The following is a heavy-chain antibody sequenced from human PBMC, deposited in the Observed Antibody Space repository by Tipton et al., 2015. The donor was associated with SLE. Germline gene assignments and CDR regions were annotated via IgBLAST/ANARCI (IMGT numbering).Heavy chain of an antibody. CDR3: ARFAGASTLYYFDY. Sequence: SLRLSCAASGFTFSSYAMSWVRRAPGKGLEWVSGISGSGGSTYYADSVKGRFTISRDNSKNTLYLQMNSLRADDTAVYYCARFAGASTLYYFDYWGQGTLVTVSS. V-gene: IGHV3-23*01. CDR2: ISGSGGST. J-gene: IGHJ4*02. D-gene: IGHD3-16*01. CDR1: GFTFSSYA.